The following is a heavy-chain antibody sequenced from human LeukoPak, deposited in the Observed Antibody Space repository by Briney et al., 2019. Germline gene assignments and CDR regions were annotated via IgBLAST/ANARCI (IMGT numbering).Heavy chain of an antibody. CDR2: IYSGGTT. CDR3: ARDRYYDSSGYWAFDI. V-gene: IGHV3-53*01. Sequence: GGPLRLSCAVSGFTVSGNYMSWVRQAPGKGLEWVSLIYSGGTTYYADSVKGRFTISRDNSKNTLYLQMNSLRAEDTAVYYCARDRYYDSSGYWAFDIWGQGTMVTVSS. J-gene: IGHJ3*02. D-gene: IGHD3-22*01. CDR1: GFTVSGNY.